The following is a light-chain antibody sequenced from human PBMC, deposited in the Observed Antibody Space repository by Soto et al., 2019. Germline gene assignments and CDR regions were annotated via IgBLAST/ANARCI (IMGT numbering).Light chain of an antibody. CDR1: QNIRNN. V-gene: IGKV3-20*01. Sequence: EIVMTQSPATLSVSPGERATLSCRASQNIRNNLAWYQQKPGQAPRLLIYGASSRATGIPDRFSGSGSGTDFTLTINRLEPEDFAVYYCQQYDSSPPFALTFGGGTKVDIK. CDR3: QQYDSSPPFALT. J-gene: IGKJ4*01. CDR2: GAS.